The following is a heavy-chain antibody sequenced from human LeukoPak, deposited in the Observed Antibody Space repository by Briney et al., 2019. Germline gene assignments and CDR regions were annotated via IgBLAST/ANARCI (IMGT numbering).Heavy chain of an antibody. J-gene: IGHJ3*02. Sequence: SETLSLTCTVSGGSISSSSYYWGWIRQPPGKGLEWIGSIYYSGSTYYNPSLKSRVAISVDTSKNQFSLKLSSVTAADTAVYYCARTITMIVEDAFDIWGQGTMVTVSS. CDR1: GGSISSSSYY. D-gene: IGHD3-22*01. CDR3: ARTITMIVEDAFDI. V-gene: IGHV4-39*01. CDR2: IYYSGST.